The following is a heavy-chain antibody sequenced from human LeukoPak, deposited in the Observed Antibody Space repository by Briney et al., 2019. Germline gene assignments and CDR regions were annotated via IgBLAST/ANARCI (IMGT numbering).Heavy chain of an antibody. Sequence: PSETLSLTCAVSGYSISSGYYWGWIRQPPGKGLEWIGSIYHSGSTYYNPSLKSRVTISVDTSKNQFSLKLSSVTAADTAVYYCATYSSGYYYVAYWGQGTLVTVSS. CDR1: GYSISSGYY. V-gene: IGHV4-38-2*01. CDR3: ATYSSGYYYVAY. D-gene: IGHD3-22*01. J-gene: IGHJ4*02. CDR2: IYHSGST.